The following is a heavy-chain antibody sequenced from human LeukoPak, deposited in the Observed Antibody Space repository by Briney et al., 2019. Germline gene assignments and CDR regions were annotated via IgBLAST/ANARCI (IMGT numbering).Heavy chain of an antibody. CDR1: GGTFSSYA. CDR2: IIPIFGTA. CDR3: ARATGGRYCSSTSCYTDYYYYMDV. D-gene: IGHD2-2*02. Sequence: SVKVSCKASGGTFSSYAISWGRQAPGQGLEWMGGIIPIFGTANYAQKFQGRVTITTDESTSTAYMELSSLRSEDTAVYYCARATGGRYCSSTSCYTDYYYYMDVWGKGTTVTVSS. V-gene: IGHV1-69*05. J-gene: IGHJ6*03.